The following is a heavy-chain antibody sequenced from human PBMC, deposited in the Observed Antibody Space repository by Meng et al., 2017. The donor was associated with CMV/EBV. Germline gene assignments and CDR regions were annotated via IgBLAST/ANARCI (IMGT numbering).Heavy chain of an antibody. Sequence: ASVKVSCKASGYTFTGYYMHWVRQAPAQGLEWMGWINPNSGGTNYAQKFQGRVTMTRDTSISTAYMELSRLRSDDTAVYYCARDLITGTTPGDYWGQGTLVTVSS. CDR2: INPNSGGT. CDR3: ARDLITGTTPGDY. CDR1: GYTFTGYY. V-gene: IGHV1-2*02. D-gene: IGHD1-20*01. J-gene: IGHJ4*02.